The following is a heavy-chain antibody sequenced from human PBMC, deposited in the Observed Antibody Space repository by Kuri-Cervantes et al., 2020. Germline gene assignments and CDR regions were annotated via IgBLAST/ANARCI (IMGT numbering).Heavy chain of an antibody. CDR1: GYTFTSYY. Sequence: ASVKVSCKASGYTFTSYYMHWVRQAPGQGLEWMGIINPSGGSTSYAQKFQGRVTMTRDTSTSTVYMELRSLQSDDTAVYYCTRADYFDFWGQGTLVTVSS. V-gene: IGHV1-46*01. CDR2: INPSGGST. CDR3: TRADYFDF. J-gene: IGHJ4*02.